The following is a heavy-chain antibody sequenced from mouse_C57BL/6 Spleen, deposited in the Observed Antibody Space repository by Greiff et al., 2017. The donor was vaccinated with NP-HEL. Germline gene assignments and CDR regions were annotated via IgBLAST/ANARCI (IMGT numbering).Heavy chain of an antibody. V-gene: IGHV1-62-2*01. CDR1: GYTFTEYT. J-gene: IGHJ4*01. CDR2: FYPGSGSI. Sequence: QVQLKESGAELVKPGASVKLSCTASGYTFTEYTIHWVKQRSGQGLEWIGWFYPGSGSIQYNEKFKDKATLTADKSSSTVYMELSRLTSEDSAVYFCARHEVTVYSNYAMDYWGQGTSVTVSS. D-gene: IGHD2-5*01. CDR3: ARHEVTVYSNYAMDY.